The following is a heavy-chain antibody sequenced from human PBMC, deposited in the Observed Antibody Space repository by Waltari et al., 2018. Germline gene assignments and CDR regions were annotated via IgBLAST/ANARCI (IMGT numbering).Heavy chain of an antibody. Sequence: EVQLVESGGGLVQPGGSLRLSCAASGFTFSSYSMNWVRQAPGEGLEWVSYISSSSSTIYYADSVKGRFTISRDNAKNSLYLQMNSLRAEDTAVYYCARDPPYYYDSSGYYYVHYYYGMDVWGQGTTVTVSS. CDR3: ARDPPYYYDSSGYYYVHYYYGMDV. J-gene: IGHJ6*02. CDR2: ISSSSSTI. V-gene: IGHV3-48*01. D-gene: IGHD3-22*01. CDR1: GFTFSSYS.